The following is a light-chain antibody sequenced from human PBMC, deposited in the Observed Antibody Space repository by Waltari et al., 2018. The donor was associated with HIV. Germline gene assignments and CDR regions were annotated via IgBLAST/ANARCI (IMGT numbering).Light chain of an antibody. CDR3: AVWDDSLRGGV. CDR1: NSNIGSNS. CDR2: RDN. J-gene: IGLJ3*02. V-gene: IGLV1-47*01. Sequence: QSVVTQPPSASGTPGQRVVISCSGSNSNIGSNSVNWYQQVPGAAPKILIYRDNQRSSGVPDRSPVFKSGTSAALAISELRSEDEADYYCAVWDDSLRGGVFGGGTKLTVL.